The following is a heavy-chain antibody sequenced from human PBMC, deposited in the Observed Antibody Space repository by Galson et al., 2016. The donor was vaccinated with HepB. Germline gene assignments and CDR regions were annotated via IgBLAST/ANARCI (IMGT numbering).Heavy chain of an antibody. CDR3: ATRYLVAPGPLDAFDN. Sequence: QSGAEVKKPGESLRISCKGSGYSFTSYWISWVRQMPGKGLEWMGRIDPTDSYTTYSPSFQGHVTISADKSISTAYLQWSSLKASDTAMYYCATRYLVAPGPLDAFDNWGQGTMVIVSS. D-gene: IGHD3-9*01. CDR1: GYSFTSYW. V-gene: IGHV5-10-1*01. J-gene: IGHJ3*02. CDR2: IDPTDSYT.